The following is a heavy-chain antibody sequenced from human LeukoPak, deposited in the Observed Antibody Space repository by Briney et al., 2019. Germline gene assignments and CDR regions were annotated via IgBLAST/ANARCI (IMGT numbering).Heavy chain of an antibody. CDR3: AKDPGYSSSWVDY. J-gene: IGHJ4*02. Sequence: GGSLRLSCAASGSTFSSYSMNWVRQAPGKGLEWVSSISSSSSYIYYADSVKGRFTISRDNSKNTLYLQMNSLRAKDTAVYYCAKDPGYSSSWVDYWGQGTLVTVSS. V-gene: IGHV3-21*04. CDR2: ISSSSSYI. D-gene: IGHD6-13*01. CDR1: GSTFSSYS.